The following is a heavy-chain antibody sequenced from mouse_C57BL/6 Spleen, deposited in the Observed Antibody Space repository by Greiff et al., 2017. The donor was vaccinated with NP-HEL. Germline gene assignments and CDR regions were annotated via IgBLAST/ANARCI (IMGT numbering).Heavy chain of an antibody. D-gene: IGHD2-2*01. J-gene: IGHJ4*01. CDR3: ARQDGNDEEGAMDY. V-gene: IGHV5-15*01. Sequence: EVKLMESGGGLVQPGGSLKLSCAASGFTFSDYGMAWVRQAPRKGPEWVAFISNLAYSIYYADTVTGRFTISRENAKNTLYLEMSSLRSEDTAMYYCARQDGNDEEGAMDYWGQGTSVTVSS. CDR1: GFTFSDYG. CDR2: ISNLAYSI.